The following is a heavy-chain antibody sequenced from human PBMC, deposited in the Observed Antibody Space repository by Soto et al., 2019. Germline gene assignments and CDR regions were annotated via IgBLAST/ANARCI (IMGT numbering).Heavy chain of an antibody. D-gene: IGHD4-17*01. CDR2: IIPIFGTA. J-gene: IGHJ6*02. Sequence: SVKVSCKASGGTFSSYAISWVRQAPGQGLEWMGGIIPIFGTANYAQKFQGRVTITADESTSTAYMELSSLRSEDTAVYYCARDDYGRNYYYGMDVWGQGTTVTVSS. CDR3: ARDDYGRNYYYGMDV. V-gene: IGHV1-69*13. CDR1: GGTFSSYA.